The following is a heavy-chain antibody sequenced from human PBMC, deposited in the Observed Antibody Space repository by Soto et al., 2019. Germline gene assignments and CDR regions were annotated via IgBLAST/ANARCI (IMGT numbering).Heavy chain of an antibody. V-gene: IGHV2-26*01. J-gene: IGHJ5*02. CDR2: IFSNDEK. CDR3: ARIGRYSRYWFDP. CDR1: GFSLSNARLG. Sequence: QVTLKESGPVLVKPTEPLTLTCTVSGFSLSNARLGVSWIRQPPGKALEWLAHIFSNDEKSYSTSLKSRLTISKDTSKSQVVLTMTNMDPVDTATYYCARIGRYSRYWFDPWGQGTLVTVSS. D-gene: IGHD6-13*01.